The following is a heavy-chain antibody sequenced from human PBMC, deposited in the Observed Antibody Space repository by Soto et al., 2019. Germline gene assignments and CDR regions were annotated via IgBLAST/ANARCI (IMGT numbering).Heavy chain of an antibody. Sequence: EVQLVESGGDLVQPGGSLRLSCAASGFTVTRDYMSWVRQAPGKGLEWVSTIYSGDNTYYADSVKGRFIISRDKSKNTLYLQMNNLRAEDTAVYYCARFPRIALAAFDCWGQGTLVTVSS. D-gene: IGHD6-19*01. J-gene: IGHJ4*02. CDR2: IYSGDNT. CDR3: ARFPRIALAAFDC. CDR1: GFTVTRDY. V-gene: IGHV3-66*01.